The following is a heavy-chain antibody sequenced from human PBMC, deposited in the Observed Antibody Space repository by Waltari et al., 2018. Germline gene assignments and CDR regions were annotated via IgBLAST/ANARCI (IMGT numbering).Heavy chain of an antibody. CDR3: SRQVLGYCTSAACRRLES. J-gene: IGHJ4*02. V-gene: IGHV4-38-2*01. Sequence: QVQLQESGPGLVKPSETLSLTCDVSGYSINSGYYWGWIRQSPGKGLECIATIYHAGDTFTNPSLQSRFTISMDTAKNQFSLKLNSVTAADTAVYFCSRQVLGYCTSAACRRLESWGQGTLVTVSS. D-gene: IGHD2-2*03. CDR2: IYHAGDT. CDR1: GYSINSGYY.